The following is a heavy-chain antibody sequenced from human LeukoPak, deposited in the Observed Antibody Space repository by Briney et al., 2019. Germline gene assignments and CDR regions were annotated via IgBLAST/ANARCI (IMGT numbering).Heavy chain of an antibody. Sequence: GGSLRLSCAASGFTLSGYWMSWVRRAPGKGLEWVANIKQDGNEKYYVDSVRGRFTISRDNAKNSVYLQVTSLRSEDTAVYYCARLFWFGESQYYYYYYGMDVWGQGTTVTVSS. CDR2: IKQDGNEK. CDR3: ARLFWFGESQYYYYYYGMDV. D-gene: IGHD3-10*01. CDR1: GFTLSGYW. J-gene: IGHJ6*02. V-gene: IGHV3-7*03.